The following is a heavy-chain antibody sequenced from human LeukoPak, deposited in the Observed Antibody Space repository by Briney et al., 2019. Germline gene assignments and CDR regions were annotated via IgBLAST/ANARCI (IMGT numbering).Heavy chain of an antibody. J-gene: IGHJ4*02. Sequence: GASVKVSCKASGYTFTSYGISWVRQAPGQGLEWMGGIIPIFGTANYAQKFQGRVTITTDESTSTAYMELSSLRSEDTAVYYCARTPTGYYYYYFDYWGQGTLVTVSS. CDR1: GYTFTSYG. D-gene: IGHD3-22*01. CDR2: IIPIFGTA. V-gene: IGHV1-69*05. CDR3: ARTPTGYYYYYFDY.